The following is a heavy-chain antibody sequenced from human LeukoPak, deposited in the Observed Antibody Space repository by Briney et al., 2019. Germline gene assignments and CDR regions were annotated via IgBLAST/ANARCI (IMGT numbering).Heavy chain of an antibody. CDR1: GYTFTSYY. J-gene: IGHJ4*02. CDR2: INPSGGST. V-gene: IGHV1-46*01. D-gene: IGHD6-13*01. CDR3: ARHSRYSRSWYPYHFDY. Sequence: ASVKVSCKASGYTFTSYYMHWVRQAPGQGLEWMGIINPSGGSTSYAQKFQGRVTITRDTSASTAYMELSSLRSEDTAVYYCARHSRYSRSWYPYHFDYWGQGTLVTVSS.